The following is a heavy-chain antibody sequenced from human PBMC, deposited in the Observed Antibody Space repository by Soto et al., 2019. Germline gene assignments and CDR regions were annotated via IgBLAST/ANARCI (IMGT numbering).Heavy chain of an antibody. Sequence: QVQLQESGPGLVKPSQTLSLTCTVSGGSISSGDYYWSWIRQPPGKGLEWIGYIYYSGSTYYNPSLKSRVTISVDTSKNQFSLKLSSGTAADTAVDYCARGVRGGSGWKNYYDGMDVWGQGTTVTVSS. J-gene: IGHJ6*02. CDR2: IYYSGST. CDR3: ARGVRGGSGWKNYYDGMDV. D-gene: IGHD6-19*01. CDR1: GGSISSGDYY. V-gene: IGHV4-30-4*01.